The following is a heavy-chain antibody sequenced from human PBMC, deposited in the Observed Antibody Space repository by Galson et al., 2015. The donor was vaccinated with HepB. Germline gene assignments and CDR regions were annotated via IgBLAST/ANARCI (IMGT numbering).Heavy chain of an antibody. CDR2: IIPIFGTA. Sequence: SVKVSCKASGGTFSSYAISWVRQAPGQGLEWMGGIIPIFGTANYAQKFQGRVTITADKSTSTAYMELSSLRSEDTAVYYCARGSRSGSYSEVDYWGQGTLVTVSS. J-gene: IGHJ4*02. V-gene: IGHV1-69*06. D-gene: IGHD1-26*01. CDR1: GGTFSSYA. CDR3: ARGSRSGSYSEVDY.